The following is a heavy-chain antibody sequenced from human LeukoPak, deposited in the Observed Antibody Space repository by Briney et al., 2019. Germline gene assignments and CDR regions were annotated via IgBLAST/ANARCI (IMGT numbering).Heavy chain of an antibody. CDR2: IYSGGST. J-gene: IGHJ4*02. V-gene: IGHV3-66*01. CDR3: ARDYYDSSGSDY. CDR1: GFTVSSNY. Sequence: GGSLRLSCAASGFTVSSNYMSWVRQAPGKGLEWVSVIYSGGSTYYADSVKGRFTVSRDNSKNTLYLQMNSLRAEDTAVYYCARDYYDSSGSDYWGQGTLVTVSS. D-gene: IGHD3-22*01.